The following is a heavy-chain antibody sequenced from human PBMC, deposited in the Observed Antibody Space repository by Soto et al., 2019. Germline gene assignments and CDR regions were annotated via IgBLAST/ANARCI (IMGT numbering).Heavy chain of an antibody. V-gene: IGHV4-59*08. Sequence: SETLSLTCTVSGGSINSYYWSWIRQPPGKGLEWIGYIYYSGSTNYNPSLKSRVTISVDKSKNQFSLKLSSVTAADTAVYYCARRPSIVPAIEYWGQGSLLLV. CDR1: GGSINSYY. CDR3: ARRPSIVPAIEY. J-gene: IGHJ4*02. D-gene: IGHD2-2*01. CDR2: IYYSGST.